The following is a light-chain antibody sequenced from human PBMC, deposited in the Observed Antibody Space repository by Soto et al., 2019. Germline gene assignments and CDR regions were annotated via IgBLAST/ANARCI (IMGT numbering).Light chain of an antibody. Sequence: GERATLSCRASQSLGSGYLAWYQQKAGQAPRLLIYDATSGATGIPDRFSGSGSGTDFALTISRVEAEDFAVYYCQQYAHLPITFGQGTKVEI. V-gene: IGKV3-20*01. CDR1: QSLGSGY. J-gene: IGKJ1*01. CDR3: QQYAHLPIT. CDR2: DAT.